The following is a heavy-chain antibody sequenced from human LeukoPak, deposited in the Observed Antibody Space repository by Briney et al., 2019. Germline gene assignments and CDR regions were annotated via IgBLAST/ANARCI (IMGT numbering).Heavy chain of an antibody. J-gene: IGHJ5*02. Sequence: GGSLRLSCAASGFTFSSYSMNWVRQAPGKGLEWVSSISSSSSYIYYADSVKGRFTIPRDNAKNSLYLQMNSLRAEDTAVYYCARDPGGYCSSTSCPNWFDPWGQGTLVTVSS. CDR2: ISSSSSYI. D-gene: IGHD2-2*01. V-gene: IGHV3-21*01. CDR3: ARDPGGYCSSTSCPNWFDP. CDR1: GFTFSSYS.